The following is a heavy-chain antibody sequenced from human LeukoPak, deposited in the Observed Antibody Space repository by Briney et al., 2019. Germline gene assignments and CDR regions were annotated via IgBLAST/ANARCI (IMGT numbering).Heavy chain of an antibody. V-gene: IGHV3-48*01. J-gene: IGHJ4*02. CDR2: ISSTGKTI. Sequence: GGSLRLSCAASGFSFNSYSMNWVRQTPGKGLEWVSYISSTGKTIYYTESVKGRFTISRDNAKNSLYLQMNSLRAEDTAVYYCASRFDYWGQGTLVTVSS. CDR3: ASRFDY. CDR1: GFSFNSYS.